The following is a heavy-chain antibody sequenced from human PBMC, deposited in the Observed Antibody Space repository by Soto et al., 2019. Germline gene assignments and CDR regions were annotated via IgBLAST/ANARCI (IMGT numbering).Heavy chain of an antibody. D-gene: IGHD3-3*01. CDR3: ARGKDFWSGYYTGSFDS. V-gene: IGHV4-31*03. J-gene: IGHJ4*02. Sequence: QVQLQESGPGLVKPSQTLSLTCTVSGGSISTGGYYWNWIRQHPGKGLEWIGYIIYSGSTYYNPSLKSRVTISEDTAKNQFSLKLSSVTAADTAVYYCARGKDFWSGYYTGSFDSWGQGTRVNVSS. CDR1: GGSISTGGYY. CDR2: IIYSGST.